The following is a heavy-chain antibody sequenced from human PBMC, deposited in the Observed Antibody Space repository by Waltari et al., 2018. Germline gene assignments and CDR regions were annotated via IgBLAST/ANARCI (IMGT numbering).Heavy chain of an antibody. D-gene: IGHD5-12*01. V-gene: IGHV4-34*01. Sequence: QVQLQQWGAGLLKPSETLSLTCAVYGGSFSDYFWSWLRQPPGKGLEWIGEVNHIGGTNYNPSLESRVIISVDASKNQFSLMLKSVTAADTAVYYCARRRGGYLSDYWGQGTLVTVSS. CDR3: ARRRGGYLSDY. J-gene: IGHJ4*02. CDR1: GGSFSDYF. CDR2: VNHIGGT.